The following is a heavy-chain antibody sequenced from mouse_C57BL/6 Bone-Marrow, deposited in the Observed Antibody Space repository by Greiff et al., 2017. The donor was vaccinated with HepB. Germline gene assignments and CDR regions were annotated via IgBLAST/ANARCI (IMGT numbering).Heavy chain of an antibody. Sequence: EVQLQQSGPELVKPGASVKISCKASGYTFTDYYMNWVKQSHGKSLEWIGDINPNNGGTSYNQKFKGKATLTVDKSSSTAYMELRSLTSEDSAVYYCARLELSRYFDYWGQGTTLTVSS. V-gene: IGHV1-26*01. D-gene: IGHD1-1*01. J-gene: IGHJ2*01. CDR1: GYTFTDYY. CDR2: INPNNGGT. CDR3: ARLELSRYFDY.